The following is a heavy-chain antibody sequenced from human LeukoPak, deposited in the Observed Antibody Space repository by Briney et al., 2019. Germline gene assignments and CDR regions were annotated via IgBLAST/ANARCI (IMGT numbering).Heavy chain of an antibody. CDR3: ARLSSIVVVPAAKVSPGNAFDI. D-gene: IGHD2-2*01. Sequence: GESLKISCKGSGYTFTNYWIGWVRQMPGKGLEFMGIIYPGDSDTRYSPSFQGQVTISVDKSINTAYLQWSSLKASDSAMYYCARLSSIVVVPAAKVSPGNAFDIWGQGTMVTVSS. J-gene: IGHJ3*02. CDR1: GYTFTNYW. V-gene: IGHV5-51*01. CDR2: IYPGDSDT.